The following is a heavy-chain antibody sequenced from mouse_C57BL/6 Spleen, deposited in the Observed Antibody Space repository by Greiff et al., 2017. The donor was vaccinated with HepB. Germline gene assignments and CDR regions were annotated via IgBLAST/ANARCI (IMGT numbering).Heavy chain of an antibody. CDR2: ISYDGSN. CDR1: GYSITSGYY. Sequence: EVQLQQSGPGLVKPSQSLSLTCSVPGYSITSGYYWNWIRQFPGNKLEWMGYISYDGSNNYNPSLKNRISITRDTSKNQFFLKLNSVTTEDTATYYCAREGTTVVSDAMDYWGQGTSVTVSS. V-gene: IGHV3-6*01. CDR3: AREGTTVVSDAMDY. J-gene: IGHJ4*01. D-gene: IGHD1-1*01.